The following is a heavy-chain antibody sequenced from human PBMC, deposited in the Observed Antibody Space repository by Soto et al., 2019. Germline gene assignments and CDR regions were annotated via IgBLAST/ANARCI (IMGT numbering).Heavy chain of an antibody. CDR2: IDWDDDK. Sequence: SGPTLVNPTQTLTLTCTFSGFSLSTSGMCVSWIRQPPGKALEWLARIDWDDDKYYSTSLKTRLTISKDTSKNQVVLTMTNMDPVDTATYYCARIWRDCSGGSCYRYFFDYWGQGTLVTGSS. CDR3: ARIWRDCSGGSCYRYFFDY. V-gene: IGHV2-70*11. J-gene: IGHJ4*02. CDR1: GFSLSTSGMC. D-gene: IGHD2-15*01.